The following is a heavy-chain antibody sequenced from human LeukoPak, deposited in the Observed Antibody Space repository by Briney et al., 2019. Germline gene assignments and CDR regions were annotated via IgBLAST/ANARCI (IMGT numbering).Heavy chain of an antibody. J-gene: IGHJ4*02. Sequence: ASVKVTCKASGYTFSSYDINWVRQATGQGLEGMGCTNPTTGITGYSQKFQGRITMTRDTSINTAYMEISSLRSEDTAVYYCARLSETPAYYDTHVYYYLGYWGQGTLVTVSS. CDR2: TNPTTGIT. CDR3: ARLSETPAYYDTHVYYYLGY. V-gene: IGHV1-8*01. D-gene: IGHD3-22*01. CDR1: GYTFSSYD.